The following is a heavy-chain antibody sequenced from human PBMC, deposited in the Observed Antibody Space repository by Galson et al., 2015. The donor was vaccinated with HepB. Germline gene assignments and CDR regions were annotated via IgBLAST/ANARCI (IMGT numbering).Heavy chain of an antibody. Sequence: SLRLSCAASGFTFSSYAMHWVRQAPGKGLEYVSAISSNGGSTYYADSVKGRFTISRDNSKNTLYLQMSSLRAEDTAVYYCVKDGGSGYFDYWGQGTLVTVSS. CDR1: GFTFSSYA. CDR3: VKDGGSGYFDY. D-gene: IGHD3-22*01. J-gene: IGHJ4*02. CDR2: ISSNGGST. V-gene: IGHV3-64D*06.